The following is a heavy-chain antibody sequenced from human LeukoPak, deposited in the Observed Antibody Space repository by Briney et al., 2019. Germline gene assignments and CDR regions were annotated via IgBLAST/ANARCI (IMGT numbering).Heavy chain of an antibody. CDR3: ARRGYASGSFGY. CDR1: GGSISSYY. CDR2: IDTSGNT. V-gene: IGHV4-4*07. D-gene: IGHD3-10*01. J-gene: IGHJ4*02. Sequence: SETLSLTCTVSGGSISSYYWSWIRQPAGKGLEWIGRIDTSGNTNYNPSLKSRVTISVDTSKNQFSLRLSFVTAADTAVYYCARRGYASGSFGYWGQGTLVTVSS.